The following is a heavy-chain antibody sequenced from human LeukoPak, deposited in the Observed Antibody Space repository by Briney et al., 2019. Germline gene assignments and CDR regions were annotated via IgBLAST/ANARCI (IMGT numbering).Heavy chain of an antibody. V-gene: IGHV4-4*07. Sequence: SETLSLTCTVSGGSINVFYWSWIRQPAGKGLEWIGRISTIGITNYNPSLNSRVTISIDTSKNQFSLKLSSVTAADTAVYYCARDGCGGSCFHYYYYYMDVWGKGTTVTISS. J-gene: IGHJ6*03. CDR2: ISTIGIT. CDR3: ARDGCGGSCFHYYYYYMDV. CDR1: GGSINVFY. D-gene: IGHD2-15*01.